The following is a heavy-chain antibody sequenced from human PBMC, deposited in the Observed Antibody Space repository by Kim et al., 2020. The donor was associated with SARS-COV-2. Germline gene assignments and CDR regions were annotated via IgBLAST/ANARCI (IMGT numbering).Heavy chain of an antibody. CDR3: AKERSGWAKGFDP. J-gene: IGHJ5*02. V-gene: IGHV4-59*01. D-gene: IGHD6-19*01. Sequence: SETLSLTCTVSGGSISTYCWSWIRQPPGKGLEWIGYIYYSGSTNYNPSLKSRVTMSVDTSKNQFSLNLTSVTAADTAIYYCAKERSGWAKGFDPWGQGTLVTDSS. CDR1: GGSISTYC. CDR2: IYYSGST.